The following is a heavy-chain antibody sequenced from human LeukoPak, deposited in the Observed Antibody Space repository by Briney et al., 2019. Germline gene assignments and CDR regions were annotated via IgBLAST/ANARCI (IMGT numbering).Heavy chain of an antibody. J-gene: IGHJ4*02. Sequence: GGSLRLSCVASGFTFAAHALTWVRQAPGKGLEWVSGISGGGSSTYYADSVKGRFTISRDNSKNTLYLQMNSLRAEDTAVYYCAKDDRTGMARNFDCWGRGTLVSVSS. CDR2: ISGGGSST. V-gene: IGHV3-23*01. CDR3: AKDDRTGMARNFDC. D-gene: IGHD1-1*01. CDR1: GFTFAAHA.